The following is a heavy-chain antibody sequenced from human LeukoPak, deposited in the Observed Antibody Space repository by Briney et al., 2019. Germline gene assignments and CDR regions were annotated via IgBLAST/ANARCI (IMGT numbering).Heavy chain of an antibody. J-gene: IGHJ3*02. CDR3: ARCGYGYSSGWYCAFDI. CDR2: VYYTGTT. D-gene: IGHD6-19*01. Sequence: SETLSLTCTFSGGSIRRENYFWGWIRQSPGKGLEWIGNVYYTGTTYYNPSLKSRVIISVDTSMNQFSLKLSSVTAADTAVYYCARCGYGYSSGWYCAFDIWGQGTMVTVSS. CDR1: GGSIRRENYF. V-gene: IGHV4-39*07.